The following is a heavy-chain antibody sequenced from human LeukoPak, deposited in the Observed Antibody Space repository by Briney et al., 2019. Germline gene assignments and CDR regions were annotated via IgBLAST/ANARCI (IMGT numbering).Heavy chain of an antibody. J-gene: IGHJ4*02. V-gene: IGHV3-30-3*01. Sequence: GGSLRLSCAASGFTFSSYAVHWVRQAPGKGLEWVAVISYDGSNKYYADSVKGRFTISRDNSKNTLYLQMNSLRAEDTAVYYCASGKSSGTQENWGQGTLVTVSS. CDR2: ISYDGSNK. D-gene: IGHD6-19*01. CDR3: ASGKSSGTQEN. CDR1: GFTFSSYA.